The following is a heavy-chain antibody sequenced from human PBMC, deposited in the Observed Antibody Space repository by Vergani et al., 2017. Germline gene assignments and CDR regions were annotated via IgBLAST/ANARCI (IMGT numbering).Heavy chain of an antibody. CDR3: AKDASSSWPLDAFDI. CDR2: IKSKTDGGTT. V-gene: IGHV3-15*01. CDR1: GFTFSNAW. J-gene: IGHJ3*02. Sequence: EVQLVESGGGLVKPGGSLRLSCAASGFTFSNAWMSWVRQAPGKGLEWVGRIKSKTDGGTTDYAAPVKGRFTISRDDSKNTLYLQMNSLRAEDTAVYYCAKDASSSWPLDAFDIWGQGTMVTVSS. D-gene: IGHD6-13*01.